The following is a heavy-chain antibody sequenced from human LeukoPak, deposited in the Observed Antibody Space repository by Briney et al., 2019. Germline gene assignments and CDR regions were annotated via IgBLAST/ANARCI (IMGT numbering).Heavy chain of an antibody. CDR3: ARANVLRYFDWFMRDYYFDY. Sequence: GASVKVSCKASGYTFTSYAMNWVRQAPGQGLEWMGWMNPNSGNTGYAQKFQGRVTMTRNTSISTAYMELSSLRSEDTAVYYCARANVLRYFDWFMRDYYFDYWGQGTLVTVSS. CDR1: GYTFTSYA. CDR2: MNPNSGNT. V-gene: IGHV1-8*02. J-gene: IGHJ4*02. D-gene: IGHD3-9*01.